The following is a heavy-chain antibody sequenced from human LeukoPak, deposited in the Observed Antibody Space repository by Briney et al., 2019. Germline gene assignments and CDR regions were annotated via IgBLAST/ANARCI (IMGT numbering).Heavy chain of an antibody. CDR3: TRVQAGRSGLMDV. V-gene: IGHV3-74*01. Sequence: SGGSLRLSCAASGFTLSGYWMHWVRQVPGEGLVWVSRIDPDGSTTNYADSVKGRFTTSRDDAKNTLYLQMNSLRAEDTALYYCTRVQAGRSGLMDVWGRGTTVTVSS. CDR2: IDPDGSTT. J-gene: IGHJ6*02. D-gene: IGHD2-8*02. CDR1: GFTLSGYW.